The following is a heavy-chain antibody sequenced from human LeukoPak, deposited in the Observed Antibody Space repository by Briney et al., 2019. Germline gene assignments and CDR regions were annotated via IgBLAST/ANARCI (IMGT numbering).Heavy chain of an antibody. CDR2: IKSKTDGGAT. Sequence: GGSLRLSCAASGFTFSNAWMSWVRQAPGKGLEWVGRIKSKTDGGATDYAAPVKGRFIISRDDSKNTLYLQMNSLKTEDTAVYYCTTPLHYYDTSGYYSTLMYWGQGTLVTVSS. V-gene: IGHV3-15*01. CDR1: GFTFSNAW. J-gene: IGHJ4*02. CDR3: TTPLHYYDTSGYYSTLMY. D-gene: IGHD3-22*01.